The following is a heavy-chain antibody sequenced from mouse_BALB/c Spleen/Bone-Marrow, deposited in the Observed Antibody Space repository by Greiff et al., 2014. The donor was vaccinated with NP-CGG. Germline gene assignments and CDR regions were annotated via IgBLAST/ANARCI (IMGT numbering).Heavy chain of an antibody. CDR1: GYTFTDYT. D-gene: IGHD2-3*01. CDR2: INPNNGGA. CDR3: ARGRWYY. J-gene: IGHJ2*01. Sequence: VQLQQSGPELVKPGASVKISCKASGYTFTDYTIQWVRQSHGKSLEWIGSINPNNGGATYNQKSKGMATLTIHKSSSTTYMELRSLTSVDSAVYYCARGRWYYWGQGTTLTVSS. V-gene: IGHV1-22*01.